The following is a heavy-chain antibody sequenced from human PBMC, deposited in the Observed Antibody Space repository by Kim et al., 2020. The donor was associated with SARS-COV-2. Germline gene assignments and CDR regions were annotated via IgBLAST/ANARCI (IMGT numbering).Heavy chain of an antibody. CDR3: ANDIMVYAYYGMDV. V-gene: IGHV3-30*02. Sequence: ADPVQGRFTNSRDNSKNTLYLRMNSLRAEDTAVYYCANDIMVYAYYGMDVWGQGTTVTVSS. D-gene: IGHD2-8*01. J-gene: IGHJ6*02.